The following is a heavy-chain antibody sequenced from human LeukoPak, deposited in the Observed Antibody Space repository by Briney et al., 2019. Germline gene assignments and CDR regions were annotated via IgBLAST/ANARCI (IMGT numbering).Heavy chain of an antibody. V-gene: IGHV3-11*01. Sequence: PGGSLRLSCAASGFTFSDYYMSWIRQAPGKGLEWVSYISSSGSTIYYADSVKGRFTISRDNAKNSLYLQMNSLRAEDTAVYHCARERSTTGTTYWFDPWGQGTLVTVSS. CDR2: ISSSGSTI. CDR1: GFTFSDYY. CDR3: ARERSTTGTTYWFDP. J-gene: IGHJ5*02. D-gene: IGHD1-1*01.